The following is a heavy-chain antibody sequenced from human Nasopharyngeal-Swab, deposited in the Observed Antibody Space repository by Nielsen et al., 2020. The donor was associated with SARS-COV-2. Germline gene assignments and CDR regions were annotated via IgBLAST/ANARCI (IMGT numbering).Heavy chain of an antibody. V-gene: IGHV3-23*01. Sequence: GRSLRLSCAASGFTFSSYAMSWVRQAPGKGLEWVSAISGSGGSTYYADSVKGRFTISRDNSKNTLYLQMNSLRAEDTAVYYCAKDLRYSSGWYGGPDAFDIWGQGTMVTVSS. CDR3: AKDLRYSSGWYGGPDAFDI. CDR1: GFTFSSYA. J-gene: IGHJ3*02. CDR2: ISGSGGST. D-gene: IGHD6-19*01.